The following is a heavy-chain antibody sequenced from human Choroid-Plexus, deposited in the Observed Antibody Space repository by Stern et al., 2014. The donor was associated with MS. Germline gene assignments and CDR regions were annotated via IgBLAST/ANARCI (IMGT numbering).Heavy chain of an antibody. CDR2: VSYDGSNK. Sequence: VQLVESGGGVVQPGRPLRLSCAASGFTFGSCAMHWVPQAPGKGLAWVAGVSYDGSNKYYADSVKGRFTVSRDNSQNTLYMQMSSLRAEDTAVYYCAKDRQYLTYFFDHWGQGSLVTVSS. D-gene: IGHD2-8*01. CDR3: AKDRQYLTYFFDH. V-gene: IGHV3-30*18. CDR1: GFTFGSCA. J-gene: IGHJ5*02.